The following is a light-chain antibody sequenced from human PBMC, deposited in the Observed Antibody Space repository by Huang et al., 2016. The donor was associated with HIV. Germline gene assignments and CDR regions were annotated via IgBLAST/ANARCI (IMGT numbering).Light chain of an antibody. V-gene: IGKV1-5*03. Sequence: DIQMTQSPSTLSAAVGDRVTITCRASQSVTIWLAWFKQKPGKAPKLLIYKASTLDSGVPSRFSGSGSGTEFTLTIDSLQPDDVATYYCQQYSRSATFGQGTKLEIK. CDR3: QQYSRSAT. J-gene: IGKJ2*01. CDR1: QSVTIW. CDR2: KAS.